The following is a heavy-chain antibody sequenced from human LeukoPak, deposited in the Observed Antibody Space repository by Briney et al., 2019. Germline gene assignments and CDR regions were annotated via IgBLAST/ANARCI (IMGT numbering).Heavy chain of an antibody. D-gene: IGHD4-17*01. CDR2: ISSSSSYI. CDR1: GFTFSSYS. CDR3: AREPDYGDYYDAFDI. Sequence: GGSLRLSCAASGFTFSSYSMNWVRQAPGQGLEWVSSISSSSSYIYYADSVKGRFTISRDNAKNSLYLQMNSLRAEDTAVYYCAREPDYGDYYDAFDIWGQGTMVTVSS. J-gene: IGHJ3*02. V-gene: IGHV3-21*01.